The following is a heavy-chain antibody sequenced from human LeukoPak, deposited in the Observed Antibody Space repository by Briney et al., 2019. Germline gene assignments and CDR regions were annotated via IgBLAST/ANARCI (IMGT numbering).Heavy chain of an antibody. J-gene: IGHJ4*02. CDR1: GFTFSSYA. Sequence: GGSLRLXCAASGFTFSSYAMSWVRQAPGKGLEWVSAISGSGGSTYYADSVKGRFTISRDKSKNTLYLQMNSLRAEDTAVYYCAKDAELNYYDSSGYYSDYWGQGTLVTVSS. CDR3: AKDAELNYYDSSGYYSDY. D-gene: IGHD3-22*01. V-gene: IGHV3-23*01. CDR2: ISGSGGST.